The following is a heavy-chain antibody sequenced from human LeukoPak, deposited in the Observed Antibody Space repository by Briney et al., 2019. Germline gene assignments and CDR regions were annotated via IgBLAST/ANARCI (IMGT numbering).Heavy chain of an antibody. J-gene: IGHJ4*02. CDR1: GYSISSGYY. CDR3: ARDLGIAARPDY. V-gene: IGHV4-38-2*02. Sequence: PETLSLTCNVSGYSISSGYYWGWIRQPPGKGLEWIGTIYHSGSTYYNPSLKSRVTISVDTSKNQFSLKLSSVTAADTAVYYCARDLGIAARPDYWGQGTLVTVSS. D-gene: IGHD6-6*01. CDR2: IYHSGST.